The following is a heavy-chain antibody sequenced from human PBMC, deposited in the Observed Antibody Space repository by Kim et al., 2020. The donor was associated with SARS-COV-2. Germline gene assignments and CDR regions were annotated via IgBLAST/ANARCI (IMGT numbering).Heavy chain of an antibody. CDR3: ATSMVRGVPYYFDY. Sequence: SPYDAASVKGRCTISRANSKNTLYLQMNSLRAEDTAVYYCATSMVRGVPYYFDYWGQGTLVTVSS. CDR2: SP. V-gene: IGHV3-23*01. J-gene: IGHJ4*02. D-gene: IGHD3-10*01.